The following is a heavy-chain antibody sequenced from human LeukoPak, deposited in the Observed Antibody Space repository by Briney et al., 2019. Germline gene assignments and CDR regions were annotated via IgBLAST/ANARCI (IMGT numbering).Heavy chain of an antibody. CDR2: INPNSGGT. Sequence: ASVKVSCKASGYTFTGYYMHWVRQAPGQGLAWMGWINPNSGGTNYAQKFQGRVTMTRDTSISTAYMELSRLRSDDTAVFYCARHIVATIRARFDYWGHGTLVTVSS. J-gene: IGHJ4*01. D-gene: IGHD5-12*01. CDR1: GYTFTGYY. CDR3: ARHIVATIRARFDY. V-gene: IGHV1-2*02.